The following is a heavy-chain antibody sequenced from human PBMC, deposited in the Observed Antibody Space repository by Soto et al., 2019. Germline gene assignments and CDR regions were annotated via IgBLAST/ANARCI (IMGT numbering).Heavy chain of an antibody. CDR3: ARGRAYGY. CDR1: GGSFSGYY. D-gene: IGHD4-17*01. CDR2: INHRGST. Sequence: QVQLQQWGAGLLKPSETLSLTCAVYGGSFSGYYWSWIRQPPGKGLEWIGEINHRGSTNYNPSLKSRVTISVDTSKNQFSLKLSSVTAADTAVYYCARGRAYGYWGQGTLVTVSS. J-gene: IGHJ4*02. V-gene: IGHV4-34*01.